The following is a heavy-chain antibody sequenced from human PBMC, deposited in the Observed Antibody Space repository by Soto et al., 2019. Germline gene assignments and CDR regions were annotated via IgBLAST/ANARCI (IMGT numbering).Heavy chain of an antibody. CDR1: GFTFSSYA. Sequence: GSLRLSCAASGFTFSSYAMHWVSQAPGKGLEWVAVILYDGSNKYYADSVKVRFTISRDNSKNTLYLQMNSLRAGDTAVYYCARELGLVPAGSDHYYGMVGWGHGPTFT. CDR3: ARELGLVPAGSDHYYGMVG. J-gene: IGHJ6*02. CDR2: ILYDGSNK. D-gene: IGHD2-2*01. V-gene: IGHV3-30-3*01.